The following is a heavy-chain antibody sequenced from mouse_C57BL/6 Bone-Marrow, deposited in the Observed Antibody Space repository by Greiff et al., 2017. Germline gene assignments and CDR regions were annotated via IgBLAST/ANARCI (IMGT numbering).Heavy chain of an antibody. D-gene: IGHD2-3*01. CDR3: ARGDGYYVRYAMDY. J-gene: IGHJ4*01. CDR1: GYTFTSYW. CDR2: IHPNSGST. V-gene: IGHV1-64*01. Sequence: QVQLQQPGAELVKPGASVKLSCKASGYTFTSYWMHWVKQRPGQGLEWIGMIHPNSGSTNYNEKFKSKATLTVDKSSSTAYMQLSSLTSEDSAVYYCARGDGYYVRYAMDYWGQGTSVTVSS.